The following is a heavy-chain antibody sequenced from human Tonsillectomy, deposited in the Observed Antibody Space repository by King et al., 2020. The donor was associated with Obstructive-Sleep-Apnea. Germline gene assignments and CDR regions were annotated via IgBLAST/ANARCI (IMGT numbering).Heavy chain of an antibody. D-gene: IGHD2-15*01. V-gene: IGHV4-59*01. Sequence: QLQESGPGLVKPSETLSLTCTVSGGSISSYYWSWIRQPPGKGLEWIGYISYSGSTNYNPSLKSRVTISVDTSKNQFSLKLSSVTAADTAVYYCARAAGLFDYWGQGTLVTVSS. CDR1: GGSISSYY. J-gene: IGHJ4*02. CDR2: ISYSGST. CDR3: ARAAGLFDY.